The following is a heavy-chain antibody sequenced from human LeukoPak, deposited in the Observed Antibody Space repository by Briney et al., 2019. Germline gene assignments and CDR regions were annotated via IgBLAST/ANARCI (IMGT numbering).Heavy chain of an antibody. CDR1: GYTFTSYG. D-gene: IGHD1-1*01. J-gene: IGHJ4*02. CDR2: ISAYNGNT. Sequence: ASVKVSCKASGYTFTSYGISWVRQAPGQGLEWMGWISAYNGNTNYAQKLQGRVTMTTDTSTSTAYMELRSLRSDDTAVYYCARVQVFKPSRRGYNWNDAMDYWGQGTLVTVSS. CDR3: ARVQVFKPSRRGYNWNDAMDY. V-gene: IGHV1-18*01.